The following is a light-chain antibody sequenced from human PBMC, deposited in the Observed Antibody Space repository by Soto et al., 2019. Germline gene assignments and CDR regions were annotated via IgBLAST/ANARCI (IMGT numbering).Light chain of an antibody. J-gene: IGLJ1*01. CDR3: SLYTSSSTYV. CDR1: NSDVGRYNR. V-gene: IGLV2-18*01. CDR2: EVS. Sequence: QSALTQPPSVSGSPGQSVTISCTGTNSDVGRYNRVSWYQQAPGTAPKLMIYEVSNRPSGVPDRFTGSKSGNTASLTISGLQSEDEADYYCSLYTSSSTYVFGTGTQLTV.